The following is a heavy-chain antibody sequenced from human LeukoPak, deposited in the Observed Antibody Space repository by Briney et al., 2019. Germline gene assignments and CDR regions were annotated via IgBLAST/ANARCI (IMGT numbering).Heavy chain of an antibody. J-gene: IGHJ5*02. CDR3: ARYYAPRRYNWFDP. CDR2: INHSGST. D-gene: IGHD3-16*01. Sequence: PSETLSLTCAVYGGSFSGYYWSWIRQPPGKGLEWIGEINHSGSTNCNPSLKSRVTISVDTSKNQFSLKLSSVTAADTAVYYCARYYAPRRYNWFDPWGQGTLVTVSS. V-gene: IGHV4-34*01. CDR1: GGSFSGYY.